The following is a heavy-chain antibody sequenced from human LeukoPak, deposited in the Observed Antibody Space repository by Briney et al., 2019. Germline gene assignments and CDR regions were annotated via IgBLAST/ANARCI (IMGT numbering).Heavy chain of an antibody. V-gene: IGHV3-23*01. D-gene: IGHD5-12*01. CDR1: GFSFNNYA. CDR3: AKGAYDYIEIAYFDY. CDR2: IIGSSGST. J-gene: IGHJ4*02. Sequence: PGGSLRLSCVASGFSFNNYAMNWVRQAPGKRLEWVSLIIGSSGSTFYADSVKGRFTISRDKSKNTLYLQMNSLRADDTAVYYCAKGAYDYIEIAYFDYWGQGSLVTVSS.